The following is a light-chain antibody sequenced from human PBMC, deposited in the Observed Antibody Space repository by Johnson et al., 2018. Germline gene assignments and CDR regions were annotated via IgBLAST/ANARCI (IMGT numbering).Light chain of an antibody. CDR3: GTWDSRLSAGNV. V-gene: IGLV1-51*02. CDR1: SSNIGNNY. Sequence: QSVLTQPPSVSTAPGQKVTISCSGSSSNIGNNYVSWYQQLPGTAPKLLIYENNKRPSGIPDRFSGSKSGTSATLGLPGLQTGDEAEYYGGTWDSRLSAGNVFGTGTKVTVL. CDR2: ENN. J-gene: IGLJ1*01.